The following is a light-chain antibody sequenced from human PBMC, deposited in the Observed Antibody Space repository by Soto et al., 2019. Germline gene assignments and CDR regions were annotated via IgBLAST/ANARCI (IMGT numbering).Light chain of an antibody. CDR2: DVS. J-gene: IGLJ2*01. V-gene: IGLV2-14*01. Sequence: QSALTQPAYVSGSPGQSITISCTGTSSDVGDYKYVSWYQQHPGKAPKLMIYDVSNRPSGVSNRFSGSKSGNTASLTISGLQAEDEADYYCSSYTSSSTLRVFGGGTKLTVL. CDR3: SSYTSSSTLRV. CDR1: SSDVGDYKY.